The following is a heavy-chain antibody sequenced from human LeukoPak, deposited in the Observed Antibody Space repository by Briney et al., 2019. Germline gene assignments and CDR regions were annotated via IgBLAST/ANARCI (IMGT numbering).Heavy chain of an antibody. V-gene: IGHV1-2*02. D-gene: IGHD2-2*01. Sequence: ASVKVSCRASGYTFTGYYMHWVRQAPGQGLEWMGWINPNSGGTNYAQKFQGRVTMTRDTSISTAYMELSRLRSDDTAVYYCARVVVVPAAMDYWGQGTLVTVSS. CDR3: ARVVVVPAAMDY. CDR2: INPNSGGT. CDR1: GYTFTGYY. J-gene: IGHJ4*02.